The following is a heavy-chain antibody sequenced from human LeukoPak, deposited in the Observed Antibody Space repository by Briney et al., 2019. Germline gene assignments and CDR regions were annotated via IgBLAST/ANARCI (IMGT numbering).Heavy chain of an antibody. Sequence: GGSLRLSCAASGFTSSSYGMHWVRQAPGKGLEWVAFIRYDGSNKYYADSVKGRFTISRDNSKNTLYLQMNSLRAEDTAVYYCAKGPGGYYYMDVWGEGTTVTVSS. CDR1: GFTSSSYG. J-gene: IGHJ6*03. CDR2: IRYDGSNK. V-gene: IGHV3-30*02. CDR3: AKGPGGYYYMDV. D-gene: IGHD3-10*01.